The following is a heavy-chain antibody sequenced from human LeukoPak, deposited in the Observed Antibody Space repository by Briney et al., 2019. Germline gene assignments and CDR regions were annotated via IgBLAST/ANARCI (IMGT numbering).Heavy chain of an antibody. CDR2: MNPNSGNT. V-gene: IGHV1-8*03. J-gene: IGHJ5*02. CDR3: ARAPSKVRYNWFDP. D-gene: IGHD4/OR15-4a*01. CDR1: GYTFTGYY. Sequence: ASVKVSCKASGYTFTGYYMHWVRQAPGQGLEWMGWMNPNSGNTGYAQKFQGRVTITRNTSISTAYMELSSLRSEDTAVYYCARAPSKVRYNWFDPWGQGTLVTVSS.